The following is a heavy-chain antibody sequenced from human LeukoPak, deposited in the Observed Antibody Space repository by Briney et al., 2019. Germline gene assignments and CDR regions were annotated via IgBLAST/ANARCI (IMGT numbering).Heavy chain of an antibody. J-gene: IGHJ6*02. V-gene: IGHV4-4*07. CDR1: GGSISSYY. CDR3: ARVSLAAHPYYYGMDV. D-gene: IGHD6-6*01. CDR2: IYTSGST. Sequence: SETLSLTCTVSGGSISSYYWSWIRQPAGKGLEWIGRIYTSGSTNYNPSLKSRVTMSVDTSKNQFSLKLSSVTAADTAVYYCARVSLAAHPYYYGMDVWGQGTTVTVSS.